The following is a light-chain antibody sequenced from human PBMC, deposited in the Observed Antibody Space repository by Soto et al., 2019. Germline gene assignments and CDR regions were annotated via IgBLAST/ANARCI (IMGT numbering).Light chain of an antibody. V-gene: IGKV1-12*01. CDR1: QSVSSN. CDR3: QQANSFPHT. CDR2: AAS. Sequence: MTQSPATLSVSPGERATLSCRASQSVSSNLAWYQQKPGKAPKLLIYAASSLQSGVPSRFSGSGSGTDFTLTISSLQPEDFATYYCQQANSFPHTFGQGTKLEIK. J-gene: IGKJ2*01.